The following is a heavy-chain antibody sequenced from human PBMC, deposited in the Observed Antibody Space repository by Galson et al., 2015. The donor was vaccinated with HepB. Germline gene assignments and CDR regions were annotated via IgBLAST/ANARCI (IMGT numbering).Heavy chain of an antibody. J-gene: IGHJ4*02. D-gene: IGHD3-22*01. CDR2: IIPIFGTA. CDR1: GGTFSRYA. CDR3: ASITYYYDSSGPAQDPT. Sequence: SVKVSCKASGGTFSRYAISWVRQAPGQGLEWMGGIIPIFGTANYAQKFQGRVTITADESTSTAYMELSSLRSEDTAVYYCASITYYYDSSGPAQDPTWGQGTLVTVSS. V-gene: IGHV1-69*13.